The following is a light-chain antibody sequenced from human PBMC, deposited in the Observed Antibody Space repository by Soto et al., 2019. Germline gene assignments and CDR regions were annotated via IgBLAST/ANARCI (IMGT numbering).Light chain of an antibody. CDR3: SSYTTFRTPHVA. V-gene: IGLV2-14*01. Sequence: QSALTQPASVSGSLGQSITISCTGTSSDIGGYNYVSWYQQYPGKAPKLLIHEVTNRPSGVSDRLSGSKSANTASLTISGLQAEDEAHYYCSSYTTFRTPHVAFGRGTKLTVL. J-gene: IGLJ2*01. CDR2: EVT. CDR1: SSDIGGYNY.